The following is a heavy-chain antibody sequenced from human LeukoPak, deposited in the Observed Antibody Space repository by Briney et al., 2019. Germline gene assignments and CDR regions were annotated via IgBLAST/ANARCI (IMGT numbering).Heavy chain of an antibody. J-gene: IGHJ6*02. CDR3: ARGRRYCTSTACYAWDRGALDV. CDR2: IIPIFGTA. D-gene: IGHD2-2*01. Sequence: SVKVSCKASGGTFSSYAISWVRQAPGQGLEWMGGIIPIFGTANYAQKFQGRVTITADESTSTAYMDLNSLRFEDTAVYFCARGRRYCTSTACYAWDRGALDVWGQESTIIVSS. V-gene: IGHV1-69*13. CDR1: GGTFSSYA.